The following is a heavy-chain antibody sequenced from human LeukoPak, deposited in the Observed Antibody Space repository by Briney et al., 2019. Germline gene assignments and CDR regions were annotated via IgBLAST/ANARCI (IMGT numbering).Heavy chain of an antibody. Sequence: PSQTLSLTCTVSGGSISSKSYYWSWIRQPAGKGLEWIGYIYYSGSTNYNPSLKSRVTISVDTSKNQFSLKLSSVTAADTAVYYCASASLRITMVRGVRSPWAFDIWGQGTMVTVSS. V-gene: IGHV4-61*10. D-gene: IGHD3-10*01. J-gene: IGHJ3*02. CDR1: GGSISSKSYY. CDR3: ASASLRITMVRGVRSPWAFDI. CDR2: IYYSGST.